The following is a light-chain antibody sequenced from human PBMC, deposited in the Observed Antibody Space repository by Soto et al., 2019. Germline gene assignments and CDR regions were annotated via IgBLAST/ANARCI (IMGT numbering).Light chain of an antibody. CDR1: QSVNNY. CDR2: DAS. CDR3: QHRNNRPFS. J-gene: IGKJ3*01. V-gene: IGKV3-11*01. Sequence: EIVLTQSPATLSLSPGERATLSCRASQSVNNYLAWYQQRPGQAPRLLIYDASNRATGITARFSGSESGTEFTHTISSLEPEHFAVYYCQHRNNRPFSFGLGPKVDIK.